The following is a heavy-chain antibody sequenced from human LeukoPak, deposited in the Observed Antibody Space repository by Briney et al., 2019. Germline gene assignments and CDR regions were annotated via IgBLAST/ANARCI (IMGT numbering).Heavy chain of an antibody. CDR2: MNPNSGNT. V-gene: IGHV1-8*01. Sequence: ASVKVSCKASGYTFTSYDINWVRQATGQGLEWMGWMNPNSGNTGYAQKFQGRVTMTRNTSISTAYMELSSLRSEDTAVYYCARGNYDFWSGYTPDYYYYYMDAWGKGTTVTVSS. D-gene: IGHD3-3*01. CDR1: GYTFTSYD. J-gene: IGHJ6*03. CDR3: ARGNYDFWSGYTPDYYYYYMDA.